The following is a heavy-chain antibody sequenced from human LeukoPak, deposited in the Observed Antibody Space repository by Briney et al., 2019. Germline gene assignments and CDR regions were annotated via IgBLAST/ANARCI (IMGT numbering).Heavy chain of an antibody. V-gene: IGHV7-4-1*02. CDR2: INTNTGNP. Sequence: ASVKVSCKASGYTFTSYAMNWVRQAPGQGLEWMGWINTNTGNPTYAQGFTGRFVFSLDTSVSTAYLQISSLKAEDTAVYYCARDPNLRYYYYGMDVWGQGTTVTVSS. CDR3: ARDPNLRYYYYGMDV. J-gene: IGHJ6*02. CDR1: GYTFTSYA.